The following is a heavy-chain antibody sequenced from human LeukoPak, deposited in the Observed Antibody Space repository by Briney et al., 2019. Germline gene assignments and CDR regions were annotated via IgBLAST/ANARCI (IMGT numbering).Heavy chain of an antibody. CDR1: GLIFSSYA. CDR3: VKDVLSYDILTGSAY. D-gene: IGHD3-9*01. V-gene: IGHV3-23*01. J-gene: IGHJ4*02. CDR2: IPGRGGNT. Sequence: GGSLRPSCEVSGLIFSSYAMSWVRQAPGKGLEWVSGIPGRGGNTFYADSVKGRFTISRDNSKNTLYLQMNSLRADDTAVYYCVKDVLSYDILTGSAYWGPGTLVTVSP.